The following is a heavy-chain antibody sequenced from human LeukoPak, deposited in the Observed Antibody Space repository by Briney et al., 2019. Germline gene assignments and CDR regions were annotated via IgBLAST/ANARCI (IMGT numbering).Heavy chain of an antibody. J-gene: IGHJ4*02. CDR3: ASLSYSSSAPGGY. D-gene: IGHD6-6*01. CDR1: GGSISSGGYS. Sequence: PSETLSLTCTVSGGSISSGGYSWSWIRQHPGKGLEWIGYIYYSGSTYYNPSLKSLVTISVDTSKNQFSLKLSSVTAADTAVYYCASLSYSSSAPGGYWGQGTLVTVSS. CDR2: IYYSGST. V-gene: IGHV4-31*01.